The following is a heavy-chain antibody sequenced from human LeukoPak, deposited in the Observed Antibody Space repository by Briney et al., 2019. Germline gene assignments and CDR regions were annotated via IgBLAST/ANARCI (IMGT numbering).Heavy chain of an antibody. J-gene: IGHJ6*02. CDR3: ARDQGGIVVVPAARYYYYGMDV. CDR1: GYTFTSYY. CDR2: IIPIFGTA. Sequence: GASVKVSCKASGYTFTSYYMHWVRQAPGQGLEWMGGIIPIFGTANYAQKFQGRVTITADESTSTAYMELSSLRSEDTAVYYCARDQGGIVVVPAARYYYYGMDVWGQGTTVTVSS. V-gene: IGHV1-69*13. D-gene: IGHD2-2*01.